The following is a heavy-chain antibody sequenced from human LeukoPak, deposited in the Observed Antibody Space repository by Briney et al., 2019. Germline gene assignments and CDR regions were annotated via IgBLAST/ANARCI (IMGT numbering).Heavy chain of an antibody. Sequence: GGSLRLSCAASAFTFSSYSMNWVRQAPGKGLEWVSSIGGSSSSIYYADSVKGRFTISRDNAKNSLYLQMNSLGAEDTAVYYCAREQSEGFDYWGQGTLVTVSS. CDR1: AFTFSSYS. CDR2: IGGSSSSI. V-gene: IGHV3-21*01. J-gene: IGHJ4*02. CDR3: AREQSEGFDY.